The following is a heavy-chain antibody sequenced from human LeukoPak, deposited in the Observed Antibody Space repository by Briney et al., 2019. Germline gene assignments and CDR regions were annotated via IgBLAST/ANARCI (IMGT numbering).Heavy chain of an antibody. CDR2: ISGSGGST. D-gene: IGHD5-18*01. CDR3: AKETVMAPFPFDY. CDR1: GFTFSSYD. Sequence: GGSLRLSCAASGFTFSSYDMSWVRQVPGKGLEWVSTISGSGGSTHYADSVKGRLTSSRDNSKDTLYLQMNSLRVGDTAVHYCAKETVMAPFPFDYWGQGTLVTVSS. J-gene: IGHJ4*02. V-gene: IGHV3-23*01.